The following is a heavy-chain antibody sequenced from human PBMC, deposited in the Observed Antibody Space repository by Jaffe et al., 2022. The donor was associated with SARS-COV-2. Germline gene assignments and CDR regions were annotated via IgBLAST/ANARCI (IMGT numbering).Heavy chain of an antibody. CDR2: ISYDGSNK. CDR1: GFTFSSYG. J-gene: IGHJ6*02. CDR3: AKSGWNLSGYYYGMDV. V-gene: IGHV3-30*18. Sequence: QVQLVESGGGVVQPGRSLRLSCAASGFTFSSYGMHWVRQAPGKGLEWVAVISYDGSNKYYADSVKGRFTISRDNSKNTLYLQMNSLRAEDTAVYYCAKSGWNLSGYYYGMDVWGQGTTVTVSS. D-gene: IGHD1-7*01.